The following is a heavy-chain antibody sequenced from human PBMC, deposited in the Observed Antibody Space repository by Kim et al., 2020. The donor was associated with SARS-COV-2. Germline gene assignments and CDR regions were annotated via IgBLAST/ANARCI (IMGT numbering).Heavy chain of an antibody. CDR3: ARGRRDGYPGAFDI. J-gene: IGHJ3*02. V-gene: IGHV1-46*01. D-gene: IGHD2-21*01. Sequence: QNCQGRGTMTRDTSTSTVYMELSSLRSEDTAVYYCARGRRDGYPGAFDIWGQGTMVTVSS.